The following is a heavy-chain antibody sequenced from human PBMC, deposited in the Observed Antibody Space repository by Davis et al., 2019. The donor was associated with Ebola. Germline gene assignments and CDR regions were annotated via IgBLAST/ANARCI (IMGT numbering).Heavy chain of an antibody. J-gene: IGHJ4*02. D-gene: IGHD6-19*01. CDR2: INHSGST. CDR3: ARVWSSGWNN. CDR1: GGSFSGYY. V-gene: IGHV4-34*01. Sequence: MPSETLSLTCAVYGGSFSGYYWSWIRQPPGKGLEWIGEINHSGSTYYNPSLKSRVTISVDTSKNQFSLKLSSVTAADTAVYYCARVWSSGWNNWGQGTLVTVSS.